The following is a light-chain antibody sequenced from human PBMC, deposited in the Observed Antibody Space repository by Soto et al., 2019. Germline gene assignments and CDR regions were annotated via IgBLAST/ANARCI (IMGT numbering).Light chain of an antibody. J-gene: IGKJ4*01. CDR2: GAS. CDR3: QQRSKWPLT. V-gene: IGKV3-15*01. CDR1: QSVSSN. Sequence: EIVMTQSPATLSVSPEERATLSCRASQSVSSNLAWYQQKPGQAPRLLIYGASTRATGIPARFSGSGSGTEFTLTISSLQSEDFAVYYCQQRSKWPLTFGGGTKVEIK.